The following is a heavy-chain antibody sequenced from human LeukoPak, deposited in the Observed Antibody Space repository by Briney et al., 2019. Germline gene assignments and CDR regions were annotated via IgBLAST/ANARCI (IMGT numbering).Heavy chain of an antibody. CDR2: ISGSGGST. J-gene: IGHJ6*02. CDR1: GFTFSNYA. CDR3: AKSWGFYYYGMDV. D-gene: IGHD7-27*01. V-gene: IGHV3-23*01. Sequence: GGSLRLSCAASGFTFSNYAMNWVRQAPGKGLEWVSGISGSGGSTNYADSVKGRFTISRDNSKDTLYLQMNSLRAEDTAVYYCAKSWGFYYYGMDVWGQGTTVTVSS.